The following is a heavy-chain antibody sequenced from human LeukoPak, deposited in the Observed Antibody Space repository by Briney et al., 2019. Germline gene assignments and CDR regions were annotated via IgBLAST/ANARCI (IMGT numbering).Heavy chain of an antibody. CDR2: IYTSGST. CDR1: GGSISSYY. CDR3: ARDPGGYYYDSSGPLDDAFDI. V-gene: IGHV4-4*07. D-gene: IGHD3-22*01. Sequence: PSETLSLTCTVSGGSISSYYWSWIRQPAGKGLEWIGRIYTSGSTNYNPSLKSRVTISVDKSENQFSLKLSSVIAADTAVYYCARDPGGYYYDSSGPLDDAFDIWGQGAMVTVSS. J-gene: IGHJ3*02.